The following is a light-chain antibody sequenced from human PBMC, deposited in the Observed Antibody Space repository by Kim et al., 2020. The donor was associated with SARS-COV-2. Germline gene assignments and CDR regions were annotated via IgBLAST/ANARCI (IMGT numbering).Light chain of an antibody. CDR2: EDN. CDR1: SGSIASNY. Sequence: GKTVTICCTGSSGSIASNYVQWYQQRPGSAPTTVIYEDNQRPSGVPDRFSGSIDSSSNSASLTISGLKTEDEADYYCQSYDSSNQVFGGGTQLTVL. CDR3: QSYDSSNQV. V-gene: IGLV6-57*02. J-gene: IGLJ3*02.